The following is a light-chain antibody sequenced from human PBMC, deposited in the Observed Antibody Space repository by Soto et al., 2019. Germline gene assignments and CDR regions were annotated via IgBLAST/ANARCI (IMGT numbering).Light chain of an antibody. CDR1: QSVSSSY. Sequence: EIVLTQSPGTLSLSPGERATLSCRASQSVSSSYLAWYQQKPGQAPRLLIYGASSRVTGIQDRFSGSGSGTDFTLTISRLEPEDFAVYYCKQYGSSPETFGQGTKVDIK. CDR2: GAS. V-gene: IGKV3-20*01. CDR3: KQYGSSPET. J-gene: IGKJ1*01.